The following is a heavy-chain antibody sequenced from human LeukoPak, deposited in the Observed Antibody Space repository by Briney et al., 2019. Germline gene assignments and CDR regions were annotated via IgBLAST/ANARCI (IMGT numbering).Heavy chain of an antibody. Sequence: SQTLSLTCTVSGGSISSGGYYWSWIRQHPGKGLEWIGYIYYSGSTYYNPSLKSRVTISVDTSKNQSSLKLSSVTAADTAVYYCAREVSSVRYYGMDVWGQGTTVTVSS. CDR1: GGSISSGGYY. V-gene: IGHV4-31*03. J-gene: IGHJ6*02. CDR2: IYYSGST. D-gene: IGHD4-11*01. CDR3: AREVSSVRYYGMDV.